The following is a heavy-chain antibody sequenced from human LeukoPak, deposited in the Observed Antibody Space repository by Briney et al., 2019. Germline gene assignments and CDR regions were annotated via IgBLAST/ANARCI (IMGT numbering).Heavy chain of an antibody. CDR2: ITSSSTNI. D-gene: IGHD1-26*01. V-gene: IGHV3-48*02. J-gene: IGHJ4*02. Sequence: PGGSLRLSCSASAFTFSTYNMNWVRQAPGKGLEWVSHITSSSTNIYYADSVKVRFTISRNNAKNALSLQMNSLRDEDTAVYYCATSGNYYLKYWGQGTLVTVSS. CDR1: AFTFSTYN. CDR3: ATSGNYYLKY.